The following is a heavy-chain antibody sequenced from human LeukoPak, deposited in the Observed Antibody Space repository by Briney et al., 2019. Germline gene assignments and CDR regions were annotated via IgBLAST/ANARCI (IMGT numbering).Heavy chain of an antibody. V-gene: IGHV5-51*01. J-gene: IGHJ5*02. CDR2: ICPDDSDT. Sequence: GESLKISCKGSGYSFSSYCIVWGRQMPGKGLEWMGIICPDDSDTRYSPSFQGQVTMSADKSINTAYVQWSSLKASDSAMYYCTRRSRTTTGITDWFDPWGQGTLVTVSS. CDR1: GYSFSSYC. D-gene: IGHD1-1*01. CDR3: TRRSRTTTGITDWFDP.